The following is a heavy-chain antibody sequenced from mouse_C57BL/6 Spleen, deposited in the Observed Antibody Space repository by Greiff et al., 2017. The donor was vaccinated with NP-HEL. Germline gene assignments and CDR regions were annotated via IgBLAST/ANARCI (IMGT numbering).Heavy chain of an antibody. J-gene: IGHJ3*01. CDR3: ARYYYGTPFDY. CDR1: GFTFSDYG. CDR2: ISSGSSTI. Sequence: DVMLVESGGGLVKPGGSLKLSCAASGFTFSDYGMHWVRQAPEKGLEWVAYISSGSSTIYYADTVKGRFTISRDNAKNTLFLQMTSLRSEDTAMYYCARYYYGTPFDYWGQGTLVTVSA. V-gene: IGHV5-17*01. D-gene: IGHD1-1*01.